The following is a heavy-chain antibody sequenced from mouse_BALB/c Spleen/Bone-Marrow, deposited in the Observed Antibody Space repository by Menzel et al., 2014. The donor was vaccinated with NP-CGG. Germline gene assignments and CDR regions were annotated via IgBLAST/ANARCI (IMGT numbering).Heavy chain of an antibody. CDR2: IDPANVNT. Sequence: VQLQQSGAELVKPGASVQVSCTASGLNIKDSYMHWVKQRPEQGLEWIGRIDPANVNTKYDPKFQGKATITVDPSSNTAFLQLSSLTSEATIVEYCARRGDRYEAWFPCWGQGTLGTGAA. D-gene: IGHD2-14*01. CDR1: GLNIKDSY. V-gene: IGHV14-3*02. CDR3: ARRGDRYEAWFPC. J-gene: IGHJ3*01.